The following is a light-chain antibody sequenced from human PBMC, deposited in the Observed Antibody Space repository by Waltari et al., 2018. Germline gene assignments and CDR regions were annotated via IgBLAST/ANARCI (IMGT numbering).Light chain of an antibody. CDR2: TNN. CDR3: ATWDDRLKRPV. J-gene: IGLJ2*01. Sequence: QSVLTQAPSASGTPGPRVTISCSGGSSNSGNNTGVWYQPLPGTAPKLLIYTNNNRPSGVPDRFSSSKSGTSASLAITGLQSDDEADYYCATWDDRLKRPVFGGGTKLTVL. V-gene: IGLV1-44*01. CDR1: SSNSGNNT.